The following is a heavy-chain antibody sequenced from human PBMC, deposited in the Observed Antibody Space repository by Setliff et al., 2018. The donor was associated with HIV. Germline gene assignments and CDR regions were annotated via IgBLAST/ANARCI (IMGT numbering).Heavy chain of an antibody. CDR1: GFTVSRNS. CDR3: ARGSERGAYNWFDP. D-gene: IGHD1-26*01. J-gene: IGHJ5*02. Sequence: GGSLRLSCAASGFTVSRNSVSWVRQAPGKGLEWVSLIYTSGRTNYADSVKGRFTISRDNSKNTLHLQMSSLRAEDTAVYYCARGSERGAYNWFDPWGQGTLVTVSS. CDR2: IYTSGRT. V-gene: IGHV3-53*01.